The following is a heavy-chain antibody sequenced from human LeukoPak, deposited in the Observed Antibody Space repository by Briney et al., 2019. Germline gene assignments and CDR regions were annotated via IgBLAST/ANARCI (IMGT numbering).Heavy chain of an antibody. CDR2: VSCDESSI. CDR1: GFTLSAYG. V-gene: IGHV3-30*18. D-gene: IGHD7-27*01. CDR3: TKAQLPRHELGNFYFDY. Sequence: GVSLRLSCAASGFTLSAYGMQCVRQASGKGREGLVVVSCDESSIYYADSVKGRFTISRDNSKHTLYLQMNSLRSEDTAVYYCTKAQLPRHELGNFYFDYWGQGTLVTVSS. J-gene: IGHJ4*02.